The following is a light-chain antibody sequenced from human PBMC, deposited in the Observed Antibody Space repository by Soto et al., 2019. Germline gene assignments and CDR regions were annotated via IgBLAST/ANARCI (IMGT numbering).Light chain of an antibody. CDR1: SSNIGNNY. J-gene: IGLJ2*01. Sequence: QSVLTQPPSVSAAPGQKVTISCSGSSSNIGNNYVSWYQQLPGTAPKLLIYENNKRPSGIPDRFSGSKSGTSATLGINGLQAGDEADYYCGTWDSSLSAVVFGGGTKVTVL. CDR2: ENN. CDR3: GTWDSSLSAVV. V-gene: IGLV1-51*02.